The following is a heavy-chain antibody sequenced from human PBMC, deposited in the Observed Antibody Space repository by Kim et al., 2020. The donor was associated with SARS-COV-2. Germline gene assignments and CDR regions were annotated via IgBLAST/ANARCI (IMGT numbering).Heavy chain of an antibody. CDR2: INHSGST. CDR1: GGSFSGYY. CDR3: ARHAIIWGSSGWSLWGPRFDP. J-gene: IGHJ5*02. Sequence: SETLSLTCAVYGGSFSGYYWSWIRQPPGKGLEWIGEINHSGSTHYNPSLKSRVTISVDTSKNQFSLKLSSVTAADTAVYYCARHAIIWGSSGWSLWGPRFDPWGQGTLVTVSS. V-gene: IGHV4-34*01. D-gene: IGHD6-19*01.